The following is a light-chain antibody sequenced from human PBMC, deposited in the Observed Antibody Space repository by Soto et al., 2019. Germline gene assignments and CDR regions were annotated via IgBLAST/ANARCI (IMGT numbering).Light chain of an antibody. V-gene: IGKV3-11*01. CDR2: GTS. CDR3: QQRDSWPIT. Sequence: EIVLTQPPASLSLSPGERATLSCRASQSVDSYLVWYQQKPGQAPRLLIFGTSNRATGIPARFSGSGSGTDFTLTINSLEPEDFAVYYCQQRDSWPITFGQGTRLEIK. CDR1: QSVDSY. J-gene: IGKJ5*01.